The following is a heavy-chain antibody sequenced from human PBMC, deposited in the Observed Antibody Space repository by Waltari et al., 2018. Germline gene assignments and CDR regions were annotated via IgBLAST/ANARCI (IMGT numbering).Heavy chain of an antibody. Sequence: KASGYTFTGYYMHWVRQAPGQGLEWMGWINPNSGGTNYAQKFQGRVTMTRDTSISTAYMELSRLRSDDTAVYYCARGWSGYSAIDYWGQGTLVTVSS. J-gene: IGHJ4*02. CDR1: GYTFTGYY. V-gene: IGHV1-2*02. CDR2: INPNSGGT. CDR3: ARGWSGYSAIDY. D-gene: IGHD3-3*01.